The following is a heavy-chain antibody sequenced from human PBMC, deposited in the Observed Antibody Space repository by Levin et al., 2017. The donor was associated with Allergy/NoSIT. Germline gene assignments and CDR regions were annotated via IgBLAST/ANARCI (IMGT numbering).Heavy chain of an antibody. J-gene: IGHJ1*01. V-gene: IGHV3-23*01. Sequence: QRGESLKISCAASGFTFSSYAMSWVRQAPGKGLEWVSAISGSGGSTYYADSVKGRFTISRDNSKNTLYLQMNSLRAEDTAVYYCAKDAKRDCSGGSGYSEYFQHWGQGTLVTVSS. CDR2: ISGSGGST. CDR3: AKDAKRDCSGGSGYSEYFQH. D-gene: IGHD2-15*01. CDR1: GFTFSSYA.